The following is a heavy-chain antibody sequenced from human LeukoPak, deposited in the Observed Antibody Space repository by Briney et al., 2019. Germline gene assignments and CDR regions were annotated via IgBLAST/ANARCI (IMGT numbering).Heavy chain of an antibody. J-gene: IGHJ4*02. CDR1: GFTFSMYS. V-gene: IGHV3-23*01. CDR2: INDRGGYI. CDR3: VKERDRGIEVADDFDY. D-gene: IGHD6-19*01. Sequence: PGGSLRLSCAASGFTFSMYSMAWVRQAPGKGLEWVSVINDRGGYIQDADSVRGRFTISRDNYQNTLFLQMNSLRAGDTAVYYCVKERDRGIEVADDFDYWGQGTLVTVSS.